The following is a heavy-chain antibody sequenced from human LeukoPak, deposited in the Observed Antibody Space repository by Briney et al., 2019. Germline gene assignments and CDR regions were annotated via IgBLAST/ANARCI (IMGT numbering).Heavy chain of an antibody. CDR2: IIPIFGTA. CDR3: ARASRYGSGSYSTDY. J-gene: IGHJ4*01. D-gene: IGHD3-10*01. V-gene: IGHV1-69*13. CDR1: GGTFSSYA. Sequence: VKVSCKASGGTFSSYAISWVRQAPGQGLEWMGGIIPIFGTANYAQKFQGRVTITADESTSTAYMELSSLRSEDTAVYYCARASRYGSGSYSTDYWGQGTLVTVSS.